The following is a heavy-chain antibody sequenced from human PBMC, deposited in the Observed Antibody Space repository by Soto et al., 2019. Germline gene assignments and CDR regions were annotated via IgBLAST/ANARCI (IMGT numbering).Heavy chain of an antibody. CDR3: ATSPRGYASYFDY. Sequence: QITLKESGPTLVKPTQTLTLTCTFSGFSLSTRGVAVGWFRQPPGKALEWLALIYWDEDKWYSPSLKSRLTIPAAPSKNRVFLTMTNRAPVDTATYSFATSPRGYASYFDYWGQGPLSPSPQ. J-gene: IGHJ4*02. CDR1: GFSLSTRGVA. D-gene: IGHD5-12*01. CDR2: IYWDEDK. V-gene: IGHV2-5*02.